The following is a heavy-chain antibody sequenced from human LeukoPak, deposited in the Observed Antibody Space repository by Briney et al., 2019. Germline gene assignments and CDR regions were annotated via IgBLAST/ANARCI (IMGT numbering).Heavy chain of an antibody. CDR2: IWYDGSNK. CDR3: AKGLWFGELPVY. CDR1: GFTFSSYG. J-gene: IGHJ4*02. Sequence: GGSLRLSCAASGFTFSSYGMHWVRQAPDKGLEWVAVIWYDGSNKYYADSVKGRFTISRDNSKNTLYLQMNSLRAEDTAVYYCAKGLWFGELPVYWGQGTLVTVSS. V-gene: IGHV3-33*06. D-gene: IGHD3-10*01.